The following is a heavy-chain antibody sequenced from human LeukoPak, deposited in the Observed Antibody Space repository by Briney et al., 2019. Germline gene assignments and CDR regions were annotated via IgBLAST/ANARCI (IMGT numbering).Heavy chain of an antibody. CDR3: ARYSSSRGFDY. V-gene: IGHV4-59*11. CDR1: GGSISSHY. D-gene: IGHD6-13*01. J-gene: IGHJ4*02. Sequence: SETRSLTCTVSGGSISSHYWSWIRQPPGKGLEWIGYIYYSGGTNYNPSLKSRVTISVDTSKNQFSLKLSSVTAADTAVYYCARYSSSRGFDYWGQGTLVTVSS. CDR2: IYYSGGT.